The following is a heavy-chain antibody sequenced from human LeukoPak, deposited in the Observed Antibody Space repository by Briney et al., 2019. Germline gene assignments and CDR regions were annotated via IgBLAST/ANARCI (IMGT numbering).Heavy chain of an antibody. CDR3: ANTGQGYTDGFDY. CDR1: GFTFSSYA. Sequence: GGSLRLSCAASGFTFSSYAMSWVRQAPGKGLEWVSTISGSGGSTYYADSVKGRFTISRDNSKNTLYLQMNNLRVEDTAVFYCANTGQGYTDGFDYWGQGTLVTVSP. J-gene: IGHJ4*02. D-gene: IGHD5-18*01. V-gene: IGHV3-23*01. CDR2: ISGSGGST.